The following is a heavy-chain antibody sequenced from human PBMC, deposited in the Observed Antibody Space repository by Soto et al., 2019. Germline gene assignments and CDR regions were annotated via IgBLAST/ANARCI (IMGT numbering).Heavy chain of an antibody. V-gene: IGHV4-31*03. J-gene: IGHJ4*02. D-gene: IGHD6-13*01. Sequence: SETLSLTCTVSGGSISSGGYYWSWIRQHPGKGLEWIGYIYYSGSTYYNPSLKSRVTISVDTSKNQFSLKLSSVTAADTAVYYCAREDSSSWLFDYWGQGTLVTVSS. CDR3: AREDSSSWLFDY. CDR2: IYYSGST. CDR1: GGSISSGGYY.